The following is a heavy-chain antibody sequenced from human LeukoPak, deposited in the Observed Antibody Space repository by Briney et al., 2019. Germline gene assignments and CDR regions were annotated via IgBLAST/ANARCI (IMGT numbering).Heavy chain of an antibody. Sequence: GGSLRLSCAASGFTFSGYAMSWVRQAPGKGLDWVSGLSGSGAGTYYADSVKGRFTISRDNSKNTLYLQMNSLRAEDTAVYYCARDPYDSSGYYSPGYWGQGTLVTVSS. D-gene: IGHD3-22*01. CDR1: GFTFSGYA. J-gene: IGHJ4*02. CDR2: LSGSGAGT. V-gene: IGHV3-23*01. CDR3: ARDPYDSSGYYSPGY.